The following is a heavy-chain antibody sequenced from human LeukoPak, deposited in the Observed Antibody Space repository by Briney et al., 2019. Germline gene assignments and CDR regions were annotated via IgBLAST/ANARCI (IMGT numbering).Heavy chain of an antibody. D-gene: IGHD2-15*01. Sequence: GGSLRLSCAASGFTFSSYAMSWVRQAPGKGLEWVSYISSSSSTIYYADSVKGRFTISRDNAKNSLYLQMNSLRAEDTAVYYCAREGGVAADYWGQGTLVTVSS. CDR3: AREGGVAADY. CDR1: GFTFSSYA. CDR2: ISSSSSTI. V-gene: IGHV3-48*04. J-gene: IGHJ4*02.